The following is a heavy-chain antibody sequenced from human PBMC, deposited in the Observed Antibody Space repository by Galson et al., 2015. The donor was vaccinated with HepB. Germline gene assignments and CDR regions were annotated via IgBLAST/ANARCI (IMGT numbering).Heavy chain of an antibody. V-gene: IGHV3-33*01. CDR2: IWYDGTNK. D-gene: IGHD2-21*01. CDR1: GFTFNTYG. CDR3: AREPTVARRYIDY. Sequence: SLRLSCAASGFTFNTYGMHWVRQAPGKGLEWVAVIWYDGTNKYYADSVKGRFTISRDNSKNTLYLQMNSLRAEDTAVYFCAREPTVARRYIDYWGQGTLVTVSS. J-gene: IGHJ4*02.